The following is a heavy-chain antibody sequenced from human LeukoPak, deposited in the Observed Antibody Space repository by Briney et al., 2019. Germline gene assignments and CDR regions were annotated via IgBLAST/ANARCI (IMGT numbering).Heavy chain of an antibody. CDR3: ARGRGLAVSLPSRYGMDV. D-gene: IGHD2-2*01. V-gene: IGHV4-30-4*01. J-gene: IGHJ6*02. CDR1: GGSISSGDYY. Sequence: SQTLSLTCTVSGGSISSGDYYWSWIRQPPGKGLEWIGYIYYSGSTYYNPSLKSRVTIPVDTSKNQFSLKLSSVTAADTAVYYCARGRGLAVSLPSRYGMDVWGQGTTVTVSS. CDR2: IYYSGST.